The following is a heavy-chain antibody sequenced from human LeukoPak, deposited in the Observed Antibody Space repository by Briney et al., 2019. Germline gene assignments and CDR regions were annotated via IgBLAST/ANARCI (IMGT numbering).Heavy chain of an antibody. Sequence: PGGSLRLSCAASGFTFSSYWMTWVRQAPGKGLEWVANIKPDGSQIYYVDSVKGRFTISRDNAKNSLYLQMNTLRAEDTAVYYCASESPSSSSRTLDYWGQGTLVTVSS. CDR2: IKPDGSQI. J-gene: IGHJ4*02. V-gene: IGHV3-7*01. CDR1: GFTFSSYW. D-gene: IGHD2-2*01. CDR3: ASESPSSSSRTLDY.